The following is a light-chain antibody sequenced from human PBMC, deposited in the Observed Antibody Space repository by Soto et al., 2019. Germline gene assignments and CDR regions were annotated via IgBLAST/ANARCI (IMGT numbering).Light chain of an antibody. V-gene: IGKV3-20*01. J-gene: IGKJ1*01. CDR3: QQYGSSLWT. CDR2: CAS. CDR1: QSISSTY. Sequence: EIVLTQSPGTLSLSPGERATLSCRASQSISSTYLAWYQQKPGRAPRLLIYCASSRATGIPDRFSGSGSGTDFTLTISRLEPEDFAVYYCQQYGSSLWTFGPGTKVEIK.